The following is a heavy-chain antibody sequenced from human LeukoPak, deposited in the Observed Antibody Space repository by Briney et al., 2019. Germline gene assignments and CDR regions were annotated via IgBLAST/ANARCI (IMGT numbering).Heavy chain of an antibody. Sequence: LTGGSLRLSCAASGFAVSSNHMNWVRQAPGKGLEWVSVIFNGGSTYYADSVKGRFTISRDNSKNTLYLQMNSLRAEDTAVYYCAKLFREYSYGQHYFDYWGQGTLVTVSS. D-gene: IGHD5-18*01. CDR3: AKLFREYSYGQHYFDY. CDR2: IFNGGST. V-gene: IGHV3-53*05. CDR1: GFAVSSNH. J-gene: IGHJ4*02.